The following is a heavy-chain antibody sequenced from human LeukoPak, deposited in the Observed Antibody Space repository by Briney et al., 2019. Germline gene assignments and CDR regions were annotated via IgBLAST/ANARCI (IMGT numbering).Heavy chain of an antibody. V-gene: IGHV4-4*07. CDR1: GGSISNYY. CDR3: TRDGRASGSFNYYYYYMDV. Sequence: SETLSLTCTVSGGSISNYYWSWIRQPAGKGLEWIGRIYSSGSANYNPSLKSRVTMSVDTSKNQFSLKLSSVTAADTAVYYCTRDGRASGSFNYYYYYMDVWGKGTTVTVSS. J-gene: IGHJ6*03. D-gene: IGHD3-10*01. CDR2: IYSSGSA.